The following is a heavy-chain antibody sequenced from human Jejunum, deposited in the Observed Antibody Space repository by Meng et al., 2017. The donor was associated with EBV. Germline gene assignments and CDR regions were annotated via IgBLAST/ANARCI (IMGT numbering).Heavy chain of an antibody. D-gene: IGHD5-12*01. J-gene: IGHJ4*02. Sequence: QLRLQESGQGLGKPSGTLSLTCTVSGGSVNSGNVYWSWIRQPPGKGLEWIGYIYYSGSTNYIPSLKSRVTISLDTSKNQFSLKLSSVTAADTAVYYCAGLRYSGYDRAFDYWGQGALVTVSS. CDR1: GGSVNSGNVY. V-gene: IGHV4-61*01. CDR2: IYYSGST. CDR3: AGLRYSGYDRAFDY.